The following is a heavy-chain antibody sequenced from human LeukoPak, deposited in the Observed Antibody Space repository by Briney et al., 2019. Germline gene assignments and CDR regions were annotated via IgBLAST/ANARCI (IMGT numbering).Heavy chain of an antibody. CDR2: IYYSGST. Sequence: SETLSLTCAVFGGSFSGYYWSWIRQPPGKGLEWIGYIYYSGSTNYNPSLKSRVTISVDTSKNQFSLKLSSVTAADTAVYYCARSRSGYSDYWGQGTLVTVSS. D-gene: IGHD3-3*01. CDR1: GGSFSGYY. CDR3: ARSRSGYSDY. V-gene: IGHV4-59*01. J-gene: IGHJ4*02.